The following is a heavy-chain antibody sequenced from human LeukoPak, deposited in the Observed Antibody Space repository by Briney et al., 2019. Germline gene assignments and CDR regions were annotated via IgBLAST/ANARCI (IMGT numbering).Heavy chain of an antibody. CDR3: ARRAVAGIPVFDY. V-gene: IGHV3-21*01. CDR1: GFTFSRNS. J-gene: IGHJ4*02. CDR2: ISTSSSYI. D-gene: IGHD6-19*01. Sequence: PGGSLRLSCAASGFTFSRNSMNWVRQAPGKGLEWVSSISTSSSYINYADSVKGRFTISRDNAKNSLYLQMNSLRAEDTAVYYCARRAVAGIPVFDYWGQGTLVTVSS.